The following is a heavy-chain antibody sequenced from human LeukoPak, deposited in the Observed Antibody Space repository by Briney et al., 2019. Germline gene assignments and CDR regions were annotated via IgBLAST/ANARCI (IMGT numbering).Heavy chain of an antibody. CDR3: ARGSWYGGSDAFDI. J-gene: IGHJ3*02. CDR1: GYTFTGYY. Sequence: ASVKVSCKASGYTFTGYYMHWVRQAPGQGLEWMGWINPNSGGRNYAQKFQGRVTMTRDTSISTAYMELSRLRSDDTAVYYCARGSWYGGSDAFDIWGQGTMVTVSS. CDR2: INPNSGGR. V-gene: IGHV1-2*02. D-gene: IGHD6-13*01.